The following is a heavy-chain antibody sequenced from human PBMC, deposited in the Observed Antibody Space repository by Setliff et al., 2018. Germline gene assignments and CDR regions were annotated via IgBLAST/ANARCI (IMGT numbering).Heavy chain of an antibody. CDR2: INHRGST. J-gene: IGHJ4*02. CDR1: GGTFSDYY. V-gene: IGHV4-34*01. Sequence: PSETLSLTCAAYGGTFSDYYWTWIRQPPGKGLEWVGEINHRGSTNYNPSLKSRVTISVDTSKDQFSLKLISMTAADTAVYYCARGGTFRYFDYWGQGTPVTVSS. CDR3: ARGGTFRYFDY.